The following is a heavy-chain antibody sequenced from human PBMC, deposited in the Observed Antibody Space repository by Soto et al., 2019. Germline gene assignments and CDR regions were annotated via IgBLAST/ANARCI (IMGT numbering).Heavy chain of an antibody. V-gene: IGHV4-30-4*01. CDR3: VREGLTMYGVLTPTFDP. Sequence: QVQLQESGPGLVKPSQTLSLTCTVSGASITSGDFSWNWIRQPPGQGLEWIGYIYHTGTTYYNPSLQSRVTISVDTSMNQFSLKLTSVTASDTAVYDCVREGLTMYGVLTPTFDPWGPGTLVTGAS. J-gene: IGHJ5*02. CDR2: IYHTGTT. D-gene: IGHD3-3*01. CDR1: GASITSGDFS.